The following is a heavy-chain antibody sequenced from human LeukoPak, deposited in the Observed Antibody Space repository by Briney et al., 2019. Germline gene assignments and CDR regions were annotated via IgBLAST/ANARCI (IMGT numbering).Heavy chain of an antibody. CDR1: GFTFSSYG. Sequence: GGSLRLSCAASGFTFSSYGMHWVRQAPGKGLEWVAVIWYDGSNKYYADSVKGRFTISRDNSKNTLYLQMNSLRAEDTAVYYCAREGYYYDSSGYYSKIFDYWGQGTLVTVSS. V-gene: IGHV3-33*01. D-gene: IGHD3-22*01. CDR2: IWYDGSNK. J-gene: IGHJ4*02. CDR3: AREGYYYDSSGYYSKIFDY.